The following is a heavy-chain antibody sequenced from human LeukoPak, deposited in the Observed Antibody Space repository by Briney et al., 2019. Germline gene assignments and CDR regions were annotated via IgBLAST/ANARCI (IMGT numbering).Heavy chain of an antibody. Sequence: GGSLRLSCAASGITFSGYWMNWVRQAPGKGLEWVANIREDGSKTYYADSLKGRFTISRDNAENSLYLQMYSLRVEDTAVYYCVRDGSGSVEFNYWGQGTLVTVSS. CDR1: GITFSGYW. CDR3: VRDGSGSVEFNY. J-gene: IGHJ4*02. V-gene: IGHV3-7*01. D-gene: IGHD3-10*01. CDR2: IREDGSKT.